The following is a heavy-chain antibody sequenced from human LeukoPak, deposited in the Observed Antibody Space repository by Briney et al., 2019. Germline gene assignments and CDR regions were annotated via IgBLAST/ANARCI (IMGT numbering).Heavy chain of an antibody. CDR1: GFTFSDYY. Sequence: GGSLRLSCAASGFTFSDYYMSWIRQAPGRGLEWVSYISTGSSYQNYADSVKGRFTISRDNAKNSLYLQMNSLRAEDTALYYCARAEGGPATAIYWGQGTLVTVSS. CDR3: ARAEGGPATAIY. CDR2: ISTGSSYQ. D-gene: IGHD2-21*02. V-gene: IGHV3-11*05. J-gene: IGHJ4*02.